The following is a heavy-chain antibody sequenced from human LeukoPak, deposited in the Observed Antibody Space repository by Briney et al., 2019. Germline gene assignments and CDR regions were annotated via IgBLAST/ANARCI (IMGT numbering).Heavy chain of an antibody. D-gene: IGHD1-1*01. CDR2: INPNSGGA. CDR1: GYTFTGYY. CDR3: ARTISAQELDY. Sequence: ASVKVSCKASGYTFTGYYMHWVRQAPGQGLEWMGWINPNSGGANYAQKFRGRVTMTRDTSISTAYMELSRLRSDDTAVYYCARTISAQELDYWGQGTLVTVSS. J-gene: IGHJ4*02. V-gene: IGHV1-2*02.